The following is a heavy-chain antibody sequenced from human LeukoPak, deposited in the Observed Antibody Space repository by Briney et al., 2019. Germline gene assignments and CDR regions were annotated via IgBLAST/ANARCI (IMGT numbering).Heavy chain of an antibody. CDR2: INHSGST. CDR1: GGSFSGYY. V-gene: IGHV4-34*01. Sequence: SETLSLTCAVYGGSFSGYYWSWIRQPPGKGLEWIGEINHSGSTNYNPSLKSRVTISVDTSKNQFSLKLSSVTAADTAVYYCARGDIVVVPAAIPPRRFDYWGQGTLVTVSS. CDR3: ARGDIVVVPAAIPPRRFDY. D-gene: IGHD2-2*02. J-gene: IGHJ4*02.